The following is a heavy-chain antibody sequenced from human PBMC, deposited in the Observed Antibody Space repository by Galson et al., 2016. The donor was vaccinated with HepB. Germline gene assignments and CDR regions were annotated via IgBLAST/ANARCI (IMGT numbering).Heavy chain of an antibody. D-gene: IGHD3-22*01. Sequence: SLRLSCAASGFTFSSYWMHWVRQAPGKGLVWVSRISSDGSSTSYADSVKGRFTISRDNSKNTLFLQINSLRADDTAVYFCAKGSDYYDSRSLNYWGQGTPVTVSS. J-gene: IGHJ4*02. V-gene: IGHV3-74*01. CDR3: AKGSDYYDSRSLNY. CDR2: ISSDGSST. CDR1: GFTFSSYW.